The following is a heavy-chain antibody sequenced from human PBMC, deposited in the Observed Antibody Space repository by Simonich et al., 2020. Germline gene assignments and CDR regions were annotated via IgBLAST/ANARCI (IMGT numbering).Heavy chain of an antibody. CDR1: GGSISSYY. Sequence: QVQLQESGPGLVKPSETLSLTCTVSGGSISSYYWSWIRQPPGKGLEWIGYIYYSGRTNYNPALKRRVTISVDTSKNQFSRKLSSVTAADTAVYYCARQEYSSSSFDYWGQGTLVTVSS. V-gene: IGHV4-59*08. J-gene: IGHJ4*02. D-gene: IGHD6-6*01. CDR2: IYYSGRT. CDR3: ARQEYSSSSFDY.